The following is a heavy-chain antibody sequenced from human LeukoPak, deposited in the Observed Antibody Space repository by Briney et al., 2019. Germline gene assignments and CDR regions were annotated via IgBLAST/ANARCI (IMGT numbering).Heavy chain of an antibody. CDR2: IHYSGST. V-gene: IGHV4-59*08. CDR3: ARHGTIESHFGFDY. Sequence: PETPSLTRTVSSVPMSHHYWSWIPQPPRKGLEWIGYIHYSGSTHYNPSLKSRRTISVDTSKTQLSLKLSSVTAEATAVYYCARHGTIESHFGFDYWGEGTLVTVSS. J-gene: IGHJ4*02. D-gene: IGHD3-3*01. CDR1: SVPMSHHY.